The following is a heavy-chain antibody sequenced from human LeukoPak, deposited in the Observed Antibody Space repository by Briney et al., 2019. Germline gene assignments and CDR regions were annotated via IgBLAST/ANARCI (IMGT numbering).Heavy chain of an antibody. CDR3: ARVRLGELSPPYYFDY. D-gene: IGHD3-16*02. CDR1: GGSISSYY. J-gene: IGHJ4*02. V-gene: IGHV4-59*01. Sequence: SETLSLTCTVSGGSISSYYWSWIRQSPGKGLEWIGYIFYSGSTNYNPSLKSRVTISVDTSKNQFSLKLSSVTAADTAMYYCARVRLGELSPPYYFDYWGQGTLVTVSS. CDR2: IFYSGST.